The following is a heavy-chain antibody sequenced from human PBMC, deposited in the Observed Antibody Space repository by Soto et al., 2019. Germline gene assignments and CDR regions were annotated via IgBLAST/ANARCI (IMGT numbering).Heavy chain of an antibody. CDR1: GGSISSGGYY. Sequence: SETLSLTCTVSGGSISSGGYYWSWIRQHPGKGLEWIGYIYYSGSTYYNPSLKSRVTISVDTSKNQFSLKLSSVTAADTAVYYCAASSSSWAPYFDYWGQGTLVTVSS. D-gene: IGHD6-6*01. CDR2: IYYSGST. J-gene: IGHJ4*02. V-gene: IGHV4-31*03. CDR3: AASSSSWAPYFDY.